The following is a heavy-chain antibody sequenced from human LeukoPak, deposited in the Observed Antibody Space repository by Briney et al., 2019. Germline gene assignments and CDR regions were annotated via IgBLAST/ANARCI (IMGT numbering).Heavy chain of an antibody. CDR1: GFTFSSYS. CDR2: ISSSSSYI. D-gene: IGHD4-17*01. V-gene: IGHV3-21*01. J-gene: IGHJ4*02. Sequence: PGGSLRLSCAASGFTFSSYSMNWVRQAPGKGLEWVSSISSSSSYIYYADSVKGRFTISRDNAKNSLYLQMNSLRAEDTAVYYCARGTTVTTRCLDYWGQGTLVTVSS. CDR3: ARGTTVTTRCLDY.